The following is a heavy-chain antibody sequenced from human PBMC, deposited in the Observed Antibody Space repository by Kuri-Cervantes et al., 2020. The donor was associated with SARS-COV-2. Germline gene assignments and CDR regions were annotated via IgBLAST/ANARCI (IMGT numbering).Heavy chain of an antibody. J-gene: IGHJ3*02. CDR1: GYIFTSYG. D-gene: IGHD3-10*01. Sequence: ASVKVSCKASGYIFTSYGISWVRQAPGQGLEWMGWISAYNGNTDYAQKLQGRVTMTTDTSTSTAYMELRSLRSDDTAVYYCAAEHYFGSGSPVLDIWGQGTMVTVSS. CDR2: ISAYNGNT. CDR3: AAEHYFGSGSPVLDI. V-gene: IGHV1-18*04.